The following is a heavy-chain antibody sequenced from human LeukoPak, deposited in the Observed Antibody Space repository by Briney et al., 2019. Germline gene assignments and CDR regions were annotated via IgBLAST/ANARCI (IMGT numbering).Heavy chain of an antibody. Sequence: GGSLKISCKGSGYSFTSYWIGWVRQMPGEGLEWMGIIYPGYSDTRYSPSFQGQVTIAADKSISTPYLQWSSLKASDTAMYYCARVLTTVTPYFDYWGQGTLVTVSS. CDR2: IYPGYSDT. CDR3: ARVLTTVTPYFDY. CDR1: GYSFTSYW. J-gene: IGHJ4*02. V-gene: IGHV5-51*01. D-gene: IGHD4-17*01.